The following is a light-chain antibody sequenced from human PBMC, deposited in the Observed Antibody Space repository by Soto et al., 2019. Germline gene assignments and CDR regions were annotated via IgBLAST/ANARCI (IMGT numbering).Light chain of an antibody. Sequence: QSVLTQPPSVSGAPGRRVTISCTGSSSKIGAGYDVHWYQHFPGRAPKLLIYGNNNRPSGVPDRFSGSNSGTSASLAITGLQAEDEADYFCQSYDIRLSGFYVFGTGTKVTVL. J-gene: IGLJ1*01. CDR3: QSYDIRLSGFYV. CDR2: GNN. CDR1: SSKIGAGYD. V-gene: IGLV1-40*01.